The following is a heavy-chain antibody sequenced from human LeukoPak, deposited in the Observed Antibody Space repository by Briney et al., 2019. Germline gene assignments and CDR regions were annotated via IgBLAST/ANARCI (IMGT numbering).Heavy chain of an antibody. CDR3: ARENWDYYDSSGYHNNFDY. V-gene: IGHV3-30-3*01. J-gene: IGHJ4*02. CDR1: GFTFSSYA. Sequence: GRSLRLSCAASGFTFSSYAMHWVRQAPGKGLEWVAVISYDGSNKYYADSVKGRFTISRDNSKTTLYLQMNSLRAEDTAVYYCARENWDYYDSSGYHNNFDYWGQGTLVTVSS. D-gene: IGHD3-22*01. CDR2: ISYDGSNK.